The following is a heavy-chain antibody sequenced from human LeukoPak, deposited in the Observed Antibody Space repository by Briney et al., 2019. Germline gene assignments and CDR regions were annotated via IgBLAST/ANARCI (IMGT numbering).Heavy chain of an antibody. CDR1: GGTFSSYA. D-gene: IGHD3-3*01. V-gene: IGHV1-69*05. CDR3: ARGGSAIFGVVTNYYYYMDV. J-gene: IGHJ6*03. Sequence: SVKVSCKASGGTFSSYAISWVRQAPGQGLEWMGGIIPIFGTANYAQKFQGRVTITTDESTSTAYIELSSLRSEDTAVYYCARGGSAIFGVVTNYYYYMDVWGKGTTVTVSS. CDR2: IIPIFGTA.